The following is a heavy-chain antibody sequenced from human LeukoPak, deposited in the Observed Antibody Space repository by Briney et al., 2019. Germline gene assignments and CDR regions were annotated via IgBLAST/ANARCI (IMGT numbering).Heavy chain of an antibody. CDR2: ISWHSGSI. D-gene: IGHD6-19*01. V-gene: IGHV3-9*01. CDR3: AKAIRVSVAGHFDY. Sequence: PGGCLGLSCAASGFTFDDYAMHGVRQAPGRALEGGSGISWHSGSIGYADSVKGRFTISRDNAKNSLYLQMNSLRAEDTALYYCAKAIRVSVAGHFDYWGQGTLVAVSS. CDR1: GFTFDDYA. J-gene: IGHJ4*02.